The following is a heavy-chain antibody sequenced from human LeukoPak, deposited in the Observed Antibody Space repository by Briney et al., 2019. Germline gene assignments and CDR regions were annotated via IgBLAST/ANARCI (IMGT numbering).Heavy chain of an antibody. V-gene: IGHV1-18*01. CDR1: GYTFTSYG. D-gene: IGHD6-19*01. Sequence: ASVKVSCKASGYTFTSYGISWVRQAPGQGLEWMGWISAYNGNTNYAQKLQGRVTMTTDTSTSTAYMELRSLRSDDTAVYYCARDRAIAVTGGLSWDYWGQGTLVTVSS. J-gene: IGHJ4*02. CDR2: ISAYNGNT. CDR3: ARDRAIAVTGGLSWDY.